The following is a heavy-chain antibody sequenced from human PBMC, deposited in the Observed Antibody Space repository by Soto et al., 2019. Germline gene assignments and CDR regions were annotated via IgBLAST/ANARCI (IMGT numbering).Heavy chain of an antibody. Sequence: SVKVSCQASGYTFTRYYMHWVRQAPGQGLEWMGIINPSGGSTSYAQKFQGRVTMTRDTSTSTVYMELSSLRSEDTAVYYCASSGRHSWFDPWGQGTLVTVSS. CDR1: GYTFTRYY. J-gene: IGHJ5*02. CDR3: ASSGRHSWFDP. CDR2: INPSGGST. V-gene: IGHV1-46*01.